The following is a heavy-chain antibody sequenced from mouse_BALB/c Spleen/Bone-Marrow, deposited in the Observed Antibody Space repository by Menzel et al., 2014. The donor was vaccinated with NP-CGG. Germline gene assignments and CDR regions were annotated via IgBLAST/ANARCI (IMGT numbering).Heavy chain of an antibody. CDR3: NGNYYAMDY. J-gene: IGHJ4*01. V-gene: IGHV14-4*02. D-gene: IGHD2-1*01. CDR1: GFNIKAYF. Sequence: VQLQRLGAGLVRSGASVRLSCPASGFNIKAYFMHWVKQRPDQGLEGFGWIDPENGDTEYAPKFQGKATMTADTSSNTAYLQLSSLTSEDTAVYYCNGNYYAMDYWGQGTSVTVSS. CDR2: IDPENGDT.